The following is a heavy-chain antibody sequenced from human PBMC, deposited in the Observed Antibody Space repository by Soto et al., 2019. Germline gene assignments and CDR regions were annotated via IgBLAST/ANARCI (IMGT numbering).Heavy chain of an antibody. J-gene: IGHJ5*02. Sequence: SQTLSLTCAVSGEYLSNGYYWAFIRQPPGKWLEWIGSIFHSGNTYYNPSPMSRVTISVDRSQNHFSLKLTSVTAADTAVYYCARGSDGVWNWFDPWGQGTQVTVSS. CDR1: GEYLSNGYY. D-gene: IGHD2-21*02. CDR3: ARGSDGVWNWFDP. V-gene: IGHV4-38-2*01. CDR2: IFHSGNT.